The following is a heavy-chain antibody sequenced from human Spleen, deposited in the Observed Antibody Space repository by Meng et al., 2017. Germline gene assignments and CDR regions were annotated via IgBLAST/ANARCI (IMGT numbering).Heavy chain of an antibody. CDR3: ARPSRYNWFDP. V-gene: IGHV4-34*01. D-gene: IGHD6-6*01. Sequence: QVHIQQWGAGLLKASETLSLTCAVYGGSFSGYYWSWTRQPPGKGLEWIGEINHSGSTNYNPSLKSRVTISVDTSKNQFSLKLSSVTAADTAVYYCARPSRYNWFDPWGQGTLVTVSS. CDR2: INHSGST. J-gene: IGHJ5*02. CDR1: GGSFSGYY.